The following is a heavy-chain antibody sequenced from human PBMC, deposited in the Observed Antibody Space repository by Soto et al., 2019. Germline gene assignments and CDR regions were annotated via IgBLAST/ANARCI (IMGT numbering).Heavy chain of an antibody. J-gene: IGHJ4*02. Sequence: ASVKVSCKASGYTFTGYYMHWVRQAPGQGLEWMGWINPNSGGTNYAQKFQGCVTMTRDTSISTAYMELSRLRSDDTAVYYCARSVGEGATGYFDYWGQGTLVTVSS. V-gene: IGHV1-2*04. CDR1: GYTFTGYY. CDR3: ARSVGEGATGYFDY. D-gene: IGHD1-26*01. CDR2: INPNSGGT.